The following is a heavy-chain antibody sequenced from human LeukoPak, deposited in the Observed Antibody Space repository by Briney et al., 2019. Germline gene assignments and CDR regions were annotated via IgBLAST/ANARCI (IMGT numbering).Heavy chain of an antibody. Sequence: GGSLGLSCAASGFTFSSHVMHWVRQAPGKGLEWVAVISYDGSNKYYADSVKGRFTISRDNSKNTLYLQMNSLRAEDTAVYYCAKDLVVGATREFDYWGQGTLVTVSS. J-gene: IGHJ4*02. D-gene: IGHD1-26*01. CDR2: ISYDGSNK. CDR3: AKDLVVGATREFDY. V-gene: IGHV3-30*18. CDR1: GFTFSSHV.